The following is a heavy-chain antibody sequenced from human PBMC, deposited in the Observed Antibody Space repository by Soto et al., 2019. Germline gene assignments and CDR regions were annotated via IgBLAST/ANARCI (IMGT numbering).Heavy chain of an antibody. V-gene: IGHV4-39*01. Sequence: SETLSLTCTVSGGSISSGGYYWSWIRQHPGKGLEWIGSIYYSGSTYYNPSLKSRVTISVDTSKNQFSLKLSSVTAADTAVYYCARYSTTVTTFDYWGQGTLVTVSS. CDR3: ARYSTTVTTFDY. J-gene: IGHJ4*02. D-gene: IGHD4-17*01. CDR1: GGSISSGGYY. CDR2: IYYSGST.